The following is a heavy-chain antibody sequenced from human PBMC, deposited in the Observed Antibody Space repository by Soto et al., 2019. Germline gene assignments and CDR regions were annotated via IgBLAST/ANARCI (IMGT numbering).Heavy chain of an antibody. CDR3: ARNSMMDV. V-gene: IGHV3-53*01. CDR1: GFAVNNHY. J-gene: IGHJ6*02. Sequence: EVQLVESGGGLVQPGGSLRLSCAASGFAVNNHYMNWVRQAPGKGLEWVSIIRTTGSTYYADSVKGRFTISRDNSKNTVSLEMNSLRVEDTAVYYCARNSMMDVWGQGTTVIVSS. CDR2: IRTTGST.